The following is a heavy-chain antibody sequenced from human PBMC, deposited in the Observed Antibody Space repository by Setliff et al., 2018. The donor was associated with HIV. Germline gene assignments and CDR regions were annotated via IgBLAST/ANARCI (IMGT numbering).Heavy chain of an antibody. J-gene: IGHJ4*02. V-gene: IGHV3-30*02. CDR1: GFTFSISG. D-gene: IGHD3-3*01. CDR2: IEYDESNK. Sequence: PGGSLRLSCVASGFTFSISGMHWVRQAPGKGLEWVTYIEYDESNKRYADNVKGRFTISRDNSKNTLYLQMNSLRLEDTALYYCVKGGGTYYNFWSGYYWDYWGQGTLVTVSS. CDR3: VKGGGTYYNFWSGYYWDY.